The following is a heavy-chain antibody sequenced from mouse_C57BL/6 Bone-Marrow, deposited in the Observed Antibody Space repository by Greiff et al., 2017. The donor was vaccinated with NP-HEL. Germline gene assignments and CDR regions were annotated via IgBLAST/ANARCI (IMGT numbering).Heavy chain of an antibody. Sequence: QVQLQQSGAELVRPGASVTLSCKASGYTFTDYEMHWVKQTPVHGLEWIGAIDPETGGTAYNQKFKGKAILTADKSSSTAYMELRSLTSEDSAVYYCTGWGKGGYFDVWGTGTTVTVSS. CDR3: TGWGKGGYFDV. D-gene: IGHD1-3*01. J-gene: IGHJ1*03. CDR2: IDPETGGT. V-gene: IGHV1-15*01. CDR1: GYTFTDYE.